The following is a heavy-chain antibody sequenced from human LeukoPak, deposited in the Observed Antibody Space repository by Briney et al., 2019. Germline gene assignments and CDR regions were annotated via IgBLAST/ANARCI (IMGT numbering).Heavy chain of an antibody. CDR2: ISGDGGST. J-gene: IGHJ4*02. D-gene: IGHD2-15*01. CDR1: GFTFDDYA. V-gene: IGHV3-43*02. CDR3: AKDLEYCSGGSCYPGEDYFDY. Sequence: PGGSLRLSCAASGFTFDDYAMHWVRQAPGKGLEWVSLISGDGGSTYYADSVKGRFTISRDNSKNSLYLQMNSLRTEDTALYYCAKDLEYCSGGSCYPGEDYFDYWGQGTLVTVSS.